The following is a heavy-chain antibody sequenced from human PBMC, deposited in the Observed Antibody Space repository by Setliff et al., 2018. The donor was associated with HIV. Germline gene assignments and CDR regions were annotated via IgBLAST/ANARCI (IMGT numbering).Heavy chain of an antibody. CDR3: ARDRGYCSGGSCISAEYFQH. J-gene: IGHJ1*01. CDR2: SSSSSSYI. CDR1: GFTFSSYS. D-gene: IGHD2-15*01. V-gene: IGHV3-21*01. Sequence: GGSLRLSCAASGFTFSSYSMSWVRQAPGKGLEWVSSSSSSSSYIYYADSVKGRFTISRDNAKNSLYLQMNSLRAEDTAVYYCARDRGYCSGGSCISAEYFQHWGQGTLVTVPS.